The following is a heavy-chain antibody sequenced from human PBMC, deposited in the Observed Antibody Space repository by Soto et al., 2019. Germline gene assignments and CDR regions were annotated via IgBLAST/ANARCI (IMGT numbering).Heavy chain of an antibody. V-gene: IGHV1-8*01. CDR2: MNPDSGHT. CDR3: ARSVGGSNVNFDY. CDR1: GYTFTNYD. Sequence: QVQLVQSGAEVRTPGASVKVSCKASGYTFTNYDINWVRQATGQGPEWMGWMNPDSGHTGYVQKFQGRVTMTRNTGISTAYMELSNLRSEDTAVYYCARSVGGSNVNFDYWGQGTLVTVSS. D-gene: IGHD3-10*01. J-gene: IGHJ4*02.